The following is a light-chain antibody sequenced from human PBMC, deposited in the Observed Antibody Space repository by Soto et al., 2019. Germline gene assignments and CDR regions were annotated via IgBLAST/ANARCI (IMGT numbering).Light chain of an antibody. Sequence: QPVLTQSSSASASLGSSVTLTCTLSSGHSSYIIAWHQQQPGKAPRYLMKLEGSGSYNKGSGVPDRFTGSSSGADRYLTISTLQCEDEADYYCETWDSNTRVFGGGTKLTVL. V-gene: IGLV4-60*02. CDR1: SGHSSYI. CDR3: ETWDSNTRV. J-gene: IGLJ3*02. CDR2: LEGSGSY.